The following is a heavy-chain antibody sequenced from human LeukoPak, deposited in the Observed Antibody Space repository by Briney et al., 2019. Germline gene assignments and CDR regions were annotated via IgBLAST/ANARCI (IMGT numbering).Heavy chain of an antibody. CDR1: GFTFSDYW. CDR3: VSWDSSGYPLDY. CDR2: ISGSGGST. J-gene: IGHJ4*02. D-gene: IGHD3-22*01. V-gene: IGHV3-23*01. Sequence: GGSLRLSCAASGFTFSDYWIHWVRQAPGKGLEWVSAISGSGGSTYYADSVKGRFTISRDNSKNTLYLQMNSLRAEDTAVYYCVSWDSSGYPLDYWGQGTLVTVSS.